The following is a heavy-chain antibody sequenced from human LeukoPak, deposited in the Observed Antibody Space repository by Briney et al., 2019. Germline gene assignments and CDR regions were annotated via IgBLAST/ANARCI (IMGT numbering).Heavy chain of an antibody. CDR2: ISGSGGST. Sequence: QPGGSLRLSCASSVFTFSNYAMSWVRQAPGKGLEWVSLISGSGGSTNYADSVKGRFSISRDNSKNTVYLQMKSLRADDTALYYCARAPGYCSGGSCYDYWGQGTLVTVSS. V-gene: IGHV3-23*01. CDR3: ARAPGYCSGGSCYDY. CDR1: VFTFSNYA. J-gene: IGHJ4*02. D-gene: IGHD2-15*01.